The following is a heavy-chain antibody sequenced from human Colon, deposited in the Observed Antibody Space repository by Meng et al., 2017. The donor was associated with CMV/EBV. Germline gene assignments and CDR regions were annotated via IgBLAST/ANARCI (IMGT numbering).Heavy chain of an antibody. Sequence: GESLKISCAASGFTFSNYWIHWVRQAPGEGLVWVSRMNNDGTITDYADSVKGRFTVSRDNSKNTLYLQMNSLRAEDTAVYNCAKLPGVGYCGGTNCTYLDYWGQGTLVAVSS. CDR3: AKLPGVGYCGGTNCTYLDY. J-gene: IGHJ4*02. D-gene: IGHD2-2*01. CDR1: GFTFSNYW. CDR2: MNNDGTIT. V-gene: IGHV3-74*01.